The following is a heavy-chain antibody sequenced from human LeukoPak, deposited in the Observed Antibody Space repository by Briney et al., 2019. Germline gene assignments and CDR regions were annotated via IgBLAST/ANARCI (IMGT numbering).Heavy chain of an antibody. J-gene: IGHJ4*02. CDR3: ARSPPAGGGTQPFPDY. D-gene: IGHD6-19*01. V-gene: IGHV1-69-2*01. CDR1: GYTFTDYY. Sequence: ASVKVSCKVSGYTFTDYYMHWVQQAPGKGLEWMGLVDPEDGETIYAEKFLGRVTITADTSTDTAYMELSSLRSEDTAVYYCARSPPAGGGTQPFPDYWGQRTLVTVSS. CDR2: VDPEDGET.